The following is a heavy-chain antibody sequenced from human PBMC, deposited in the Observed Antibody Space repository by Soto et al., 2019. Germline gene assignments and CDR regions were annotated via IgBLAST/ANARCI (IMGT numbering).Heavy chain of an antibody. CDR2: IYYSGST. Sequence: QVQLQESGPGLVKPSETLSLTCILSGGSLSNYYWSWVRQTPGKGLEWIGYIYYSGSTTYKHNPSLESRVTISGDTSKNQFSLRLRSVTAADTAIYYCARFPDYGAYVAPWGQGTLVTVSS. J-gene: IGHJ5*02. CDR3: ARFPDYGAYVAP. V-gene: IGHV4-59*08. CDR1: GGSLSNYY. D-gene: IGHD4-17*01.